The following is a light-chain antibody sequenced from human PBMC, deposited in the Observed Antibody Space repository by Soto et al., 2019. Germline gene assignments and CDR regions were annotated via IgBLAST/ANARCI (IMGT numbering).Light chain of an antibody. CDR3: LQDYNYPFT. J-gene: IGKJ2*01. CDR1: QDIRKD. CDR2: GAS. V-gene: IGKV1-6*01. Sequence: AIQMTQSPSSLSASVGDRVTITCRASQDIRKDLAWYQQKPGKAPQILIYGASTLQTGVASRFSGSGSATDFTLTISSLQPEDSAASYCLQDYNYPFTFGQGTKVDIE.